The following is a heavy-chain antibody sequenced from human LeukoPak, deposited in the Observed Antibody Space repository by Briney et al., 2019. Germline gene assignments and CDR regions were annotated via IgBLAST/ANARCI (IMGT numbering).Heavy chain of an antibody. CDR2: ISDDSRTT. CDR3: ARVTRAQWLVDPFDY. Sequence: GGSLRLSCAASVFSFSYYSMNWVRQAPGKGLEWVSYISDDSRTTYYADSVKGRFTISRDNAKNSLYLQMNSLRAEDTAVYYCARVTRAQWLVDPFDYWGQGTLVTVSS. D-gene: IGHD6-19*01. CDR1: VFSFSYYS. V-gene: IGHV3-48*04. J-gene: IGHJ4*02.